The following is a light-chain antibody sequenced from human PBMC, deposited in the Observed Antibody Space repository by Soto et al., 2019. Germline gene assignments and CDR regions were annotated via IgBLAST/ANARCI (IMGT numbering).Light chain of an antibody. V-gene: IGKV1-5*01. CDR3: QQFHSYYT. J-gene: IGKJ2*01. Sequence: DIEMTQSPSTLSASVGDRVTITCRASQNINTLLAWYQQKQGRAPKLLIYDASRLEDGVPSRFSGSGYGTEFTHTISGLQHDDFATYYCQQFHSYYTFGQGTNVYIK. CDR1: QNINTL. CDR2: DAS.